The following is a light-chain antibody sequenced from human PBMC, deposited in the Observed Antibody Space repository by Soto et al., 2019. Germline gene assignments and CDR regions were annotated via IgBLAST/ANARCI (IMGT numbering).Light chain of an antibody. CDR3: SSYTSSSTPYV. CDR2: EVS. Sequence: QSALTQPASVPGSPGQSITISRTGTSSDVGGYNYVSWYQQHPGKAPKLMIYEVSNRPSGVSNRFSGSKSGNTASLTISGLQAEDEADYYCSSYTSSSTPYVFGTGTKVTVL. V-gene: IGLV2-14*01. CDR1: SSDVGGYNY. J-gene: IGLJ1*01.